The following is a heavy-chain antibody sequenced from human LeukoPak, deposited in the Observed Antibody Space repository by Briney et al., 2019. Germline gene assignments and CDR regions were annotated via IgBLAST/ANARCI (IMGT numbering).Heavy chain of an antibody. CDR2: FNPKSGDT. D-gene: IGHD6-13*01. V-gene: IGHV1-2*02. CDR1: GYTLTDYY. CDR3: ARGPPRQQDVNIDNWFAP. Sequence: GASVKVSCKASGYTLTDYYINWVRQSPGLGLEWMGWFNPKSGDTDYAQKFQGRVTMTRDTSIGAAYMELTRLKSDDTAVYYCARGPPRQQDVNIDNWFAPWGQGTLVTVSS. J-gene: IGHJ5*02.